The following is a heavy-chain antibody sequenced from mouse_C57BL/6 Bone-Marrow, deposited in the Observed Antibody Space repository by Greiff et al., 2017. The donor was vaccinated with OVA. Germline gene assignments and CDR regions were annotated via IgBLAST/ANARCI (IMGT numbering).Heavy chain of an antibody. J-gene: IGHJ4*01. D-gene: IGHD1-1*01. V-gene: IGHV1-15*01. Sequence: VQLQQSGAELVRPGASVTLSCKASGYTFTDYEMHWVKQTPVHGLEWIGAIDPETGGTAYNQKFKGKAILTADKSSSTAYMELRSLTSEDSAVYYCTRGVNYGSSYPIYYAMDYWGQGTSVTVSS. CDR3: TRGVNYGSSYPIYYAMDY. CDR2: IDPETGGT. CDR1: GYTFTDYE.